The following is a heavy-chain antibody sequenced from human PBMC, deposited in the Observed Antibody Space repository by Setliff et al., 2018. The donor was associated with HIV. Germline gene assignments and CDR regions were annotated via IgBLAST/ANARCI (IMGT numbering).Heavy chain of an antibody. D-gene: IGHD3-22*01. CDR2: FDPEYDKT. Sequence: GASVKVSCKVSGYTLTELSIHWVRQAPGKGLEWMGGFDPEYDKTFYAQKFQGRVTMSEDTSIDTAYMELTSLRSEDTAVYYCATRAYDSSGYLRSRVSGAAFDIWGQGTVVTVSS. CDR3: ATRAYDSSGYLRSRVSGAAFDI. J-gene: IGHJ3*02. V-gene: IGHV1-24*01. CDR1: GYTLTELS.